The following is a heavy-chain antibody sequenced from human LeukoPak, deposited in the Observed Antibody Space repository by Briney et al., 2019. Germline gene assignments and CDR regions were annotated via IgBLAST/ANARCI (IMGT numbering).Heavy chain of an antibody. CDR1: GGSISNENW. V-gene: IGHV4-4*01. Sequence: PSETLSLTCAVSGGSISNENWWSWVRQPPGKGLEWIGEIHYRGGTNYNPSLRSRVTISVDTSKNQFSLKMTSVTAADTAVYCCATPNDAFNIWGQGTMVTVSS. J-gene: IGHJ3*02. CDR3: ATPNDAFNI. CDR2: IHYRGGT.